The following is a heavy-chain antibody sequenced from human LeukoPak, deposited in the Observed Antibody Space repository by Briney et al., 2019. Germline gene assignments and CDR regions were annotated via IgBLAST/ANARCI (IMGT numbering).Heavy chain of an antibody. CDR3: AILSGNYYGY. CDR2: ISSNGGST. D-gene: IGHD1-26*01. J-gene: IGHJ4*02. V-gene: IGHV3-64*01. Sequence: PGGSLRLSCAASGFTFSSYAMHWVRQAPGKGLEYVSAISSNGGSTYYANSVKGRFTISRDNSKSTLYLQMGSLRAEDMAVYYCAILSGNYYGYWGQGTLVTVSS. CDR1: GFTFSSYA.